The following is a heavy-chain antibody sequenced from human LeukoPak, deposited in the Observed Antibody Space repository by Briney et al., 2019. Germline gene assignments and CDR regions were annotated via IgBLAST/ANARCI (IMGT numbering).Heavy chain of an antibody. V-gene: IGHV3-30*04. Sequence: GGSLRLSCAASGFTFSSYAMHWVRQAPGKGLEWVAVISYDGSNKYYADSVKGRFTISRDNSKNTLYLQMNSLRAEDTAVYYWARGNFATYYYDSSGYFPIDYWGQGTLVTVSS. CDR3: ARGNFATYYYDSSGYFPIDY. J-gene: IGHJ4*02. CDR2: ISYDGSNK. D-gene: IGHD3-22*01. CDR1: GFTFSSYA.